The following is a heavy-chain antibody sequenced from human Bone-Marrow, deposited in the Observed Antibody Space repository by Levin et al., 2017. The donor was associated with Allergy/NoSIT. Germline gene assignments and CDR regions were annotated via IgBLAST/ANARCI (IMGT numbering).Heavy chain of an antibody. Sequence: GESLKISCKTSGYSFSNSDVHWVRQAPGQGLEWMGRISPSSDYTSYGQKFQGRVTMTSAMSTHTVNMELNSLSYEDTAVYYCARGPPESLDGPDHWGQGALVTVSS. CDR1: GYSFSNSD. V-gene: IGHV1-46*01. D-gene: IGHD1-1*01. J-gene: IGHJ4*02. CDR2: ISPSSDYT. CDR3: ARGPPESLDGPDH.